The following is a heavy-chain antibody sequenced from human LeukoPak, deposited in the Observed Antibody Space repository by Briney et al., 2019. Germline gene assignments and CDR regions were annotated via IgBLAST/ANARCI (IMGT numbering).Heavy chain of an antibody. V-gene: IGHV4-59*01. Sequence: SETLSLTCTVSGGSISSYYWSWIRQPPGKGLAWIGYIYYSGSTNYNPSLKSRVTISVDTSKNQFSLKLSSVTAADTAVYYCARDRIAAAGLFDYWGQGTLVTVSS. CDR1: GGSISSYY. J-gene: IGHJ4*02. D-gene: IGHD6-13*01. CDR3: ARDRIAAAGLFDY. CDR2: IYYSGST.